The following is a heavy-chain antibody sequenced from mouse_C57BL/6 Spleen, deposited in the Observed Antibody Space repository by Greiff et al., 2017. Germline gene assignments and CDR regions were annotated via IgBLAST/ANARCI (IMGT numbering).Heavy chain of an antibody. Sequence: VQLQQSGAELVRPGTSVKVSCKASGYAFTNYLIEWVKQRPGQGLEWIGVINPGSGGTNYNEKFKGKATLTADKSSSTAYMQLSSLTSEDSAVYFCARLLRGYAMDYWGQGTSVTVSS. J-gene: IGHJ4*01. CDR3: ARLLRGYAMDY. V-gene: IGHV1-54*01. CDR2: INPGSGGT. CDR1: GYAFTNYL. D-gene: IGHD1-1*01.